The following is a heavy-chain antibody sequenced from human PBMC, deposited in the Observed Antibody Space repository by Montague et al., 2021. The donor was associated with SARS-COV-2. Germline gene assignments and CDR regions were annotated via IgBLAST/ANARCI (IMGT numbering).Heavy chain of an antibody. CDR2: AYYVPSTNSANT. CDR3: ARHARGEGYTSWFDS. D-gene: IGHD5-24*01. J-gene: IGHJ5*01. V-gene: IGHV4-59*01. Sequence: SETLSLTCSVSSDSISSYYYNWIRQTPGKGLEWIGYAYYVPSTNSANTNSNPSLKRRVTISLDTSENQFSLKLSSVTAADTAVYYCARHARGEGYTSWFDSWGQGTLVTVSS. CDR1: SDSISSYY.